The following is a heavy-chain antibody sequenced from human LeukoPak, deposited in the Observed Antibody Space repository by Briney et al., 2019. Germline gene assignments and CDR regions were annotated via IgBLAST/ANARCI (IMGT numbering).Heavy chain of an antibody. V-gene: IGHV1-18*04. CDR3: ARGHIVVVPAASDPGGYYYYYGMDV. CDR2: ISAYNGNT. J-gene: IGHJ6*02. Sequence: GASVTVSCKASGYTFTSYYMHWVRQAPGQGLEWMGWISAYNGNTNYAQKLQGRVTMTTDTSTSTAYMELRSLRSDDTAVYYCARGHIVVVPAASDPGGYYYYYGMDVWGQGTTVTVSS. D-gene: IGHD2-2*01. CDR1: GYTFTSYY.